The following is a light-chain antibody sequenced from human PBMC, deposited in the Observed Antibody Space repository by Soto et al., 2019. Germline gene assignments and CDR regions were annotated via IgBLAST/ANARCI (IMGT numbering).Light chain of an antibody. CDR2: GNS. CDR3: QSYDSSLSGHVV. Sequence: QSVLTQPPSVSGAPGQRVTISCTGSSSNIGAGYNVHWYQQLPGTAPKLLFYGNSNRPSGVPDRFSGSKSGTSASLAITGLQAEDEADYYCQSYDSSLSGHVVFGGGTQLTVL. V-gene: IGLV1-40*01. J-gene: IGLJ2*01. CDR1: SSNIGAGYN.